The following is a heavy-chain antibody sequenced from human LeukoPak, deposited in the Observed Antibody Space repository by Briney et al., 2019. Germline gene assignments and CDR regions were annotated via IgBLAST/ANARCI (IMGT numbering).Heavy chain of an antibody. CDR1: GFTFSSYW. V-gene: IGHV3-7*03. J-gene: IGHJ4*02. Sequence: GGSLRLSCAASGFTFSSYWMSWVRQAPGKGLEWVANIKQHGSEKYYVDSVKGRFTISRDNAKNSLYLQMNNLRAEDTAVYYCAREGDSGSYYFDYWGQGTLVTVSS. CDR3: AREGDSGSYYFDY. D-gene: IGHD5-12*01. CDR2: IKQHGSEK.